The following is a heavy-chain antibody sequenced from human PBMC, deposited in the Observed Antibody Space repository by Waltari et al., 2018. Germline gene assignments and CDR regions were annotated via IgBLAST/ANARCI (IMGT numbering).Heavy chain of an antibody. CDR2: INDSGRT. CDR1: GGSPSGYH. D-gene: IGHD3-3*01. V-gene: IGHV4-34*02. CDR3: ARVFGYYYYYMDV. Sequence: QVQLQQWGAGLLKPSETLSLTGDVPGGSPSGYHWTWIRQPPGKGLEWIGEINDSGRTTYNPSLESRVTVSIDTANNQFSLRVRSVTAADTAVYYCARVFGYYYYYMDVWGKGTTVTISS. J-gene: IGHJ6*03.